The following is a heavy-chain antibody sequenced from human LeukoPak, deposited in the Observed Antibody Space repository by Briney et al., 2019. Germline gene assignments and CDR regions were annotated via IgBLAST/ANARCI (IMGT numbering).Heavy chain of an antibody. CDR3: ARGSVRGDFWSGYYSNWFDP. Sequence: PSETLSLTCTVSGGSISSGSYYWSWIRQPAGKGLEWIGRIYTSGSTNYNPSLKSRVTISVDTSKNQFSLKLSSVTAADTAVYYCARGSVRGDFWSGYYSNWFDPWGQGTLVTVSS. V-gene: IGHV4-61*02. D-gene: IGHD3-3*01. CDR1: GGSISSGSYY. J-gene: IGHJ5*02. CDR2: IYTSGST.